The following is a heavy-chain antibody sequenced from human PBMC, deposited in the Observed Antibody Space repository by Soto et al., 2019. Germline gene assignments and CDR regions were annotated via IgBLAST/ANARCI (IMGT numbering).Heavy chain of an antibody. V-gene: IGHV4-59*01. D-gene: IGHD3-22*01. CDR3: ARGYYDSNGQSNTFDI. CDR1: GASISSSY. J-gene: IGHJ3*02. CDR2: VYYSGST. Sequence: SETLSLTCTVSGASISSSYWSWIRQSPGKGLEWIGYVYYSGSTKYNPSLKSRVTISVDTSKNQFPLKLSSVTAADTAVYYCARGYYDSNGQSNTFDIWGQGTMVTVSS.